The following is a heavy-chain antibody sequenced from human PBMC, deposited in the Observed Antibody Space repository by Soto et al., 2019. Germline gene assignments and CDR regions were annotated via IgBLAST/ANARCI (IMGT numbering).Heavy chain of an antibody. CDR1: GGTITDYL. Sequence: VQLVQSGAEVKKPGSSLKVSCSISGGTITDYLISWLRQAPGQGLEWMGGIIPVSGTTYFAQKFQDRVTITADDSTKTAYMELSSLRSEATAVYYCARGGLSTVTLDYWGQGTLVTVSS. CDR2: IIPVSGTT. V-gene: IGHV1-69*01. D-gene: IGHD4-17*01. J-gene: IGHJ4*02. CDR3: ARGGLSTVTLDY.